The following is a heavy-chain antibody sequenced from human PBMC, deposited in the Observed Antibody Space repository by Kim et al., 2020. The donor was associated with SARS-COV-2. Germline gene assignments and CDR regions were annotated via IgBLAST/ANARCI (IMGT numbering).Heavy chain of an antibody. CDR2: IYIVGTT. Sequence: GGSLRLSCAASGFTVSSNYMIWARQAPGKGLEWVSIIYIVGTTYYADSVRGRFTISRDSSENTLYLQMNTLRAEDTAVYYCARAVNGYYFDYWGPGTLVT. CDR1: GFTVSSNY. CDR3: ARAVNGYYFDY. D-gene: IGHD3-22*01. V-gene: IGHV3-53*01. J-gene: IGHJ4*02.